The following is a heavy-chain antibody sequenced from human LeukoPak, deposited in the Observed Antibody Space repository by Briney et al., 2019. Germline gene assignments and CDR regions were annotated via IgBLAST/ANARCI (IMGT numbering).Heavy chain of an antibody. J-gene: IGHJ5*02. CDR2: INPNSGGT. D-gene: IGHD2-2*01. V-gene: IGHV1-2*02. Sequence: GASVKVSCKASGYTFTGFHMHWVRQAPGQGLEWMGWINPNSGGTNYAQKFQGRVTMTRDTSISTAYMELSSLQSEDTAVYYCARVVTPRYCSTTSCYWKGWFDPWGQGTLVTVSS. CDR1: GYTFTGFH. CDR3: ARVVTPRYCSTTSCYWKGWFDP.